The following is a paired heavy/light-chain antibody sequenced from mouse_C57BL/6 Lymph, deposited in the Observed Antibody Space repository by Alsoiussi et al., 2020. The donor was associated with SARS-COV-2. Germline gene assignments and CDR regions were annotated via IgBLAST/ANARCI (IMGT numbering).Heavy chain of an antibody. CDR3: ARQGYYAMDY. CDR1: GYTFTDYN. CDR2: INPNNGGS. J-gene: IGHJ4*01. V-gene: IGHV1-18*01. Sequence: EVQLQQSGPELVKPGASVKIPCKASGYTFTDYNMDWVKQSHGKSLEWIGDINPNNGGSFYNQKFKDKATLTVDKSSSTAYMELRSLTSEDTAVYYCARQGYYAMDYWGQGTSVTVSS.
Light chain of an antibody. V-gene: IGKV12-44*01. CDR3: QHHYGTPLT. Sequence: DIQMTQSPASLSASVGETVTITCRASENIYSYLVWYQQKQGKSPQLLVYNAKTLAEGVPSRFSGSGSGTQFSLKINSLQPEDFGSYYCQHHYGTPLTFGAGTKLELK. CDR1: ENIYSY. CDR2: NAK. J-gene: IGKJ5*01.